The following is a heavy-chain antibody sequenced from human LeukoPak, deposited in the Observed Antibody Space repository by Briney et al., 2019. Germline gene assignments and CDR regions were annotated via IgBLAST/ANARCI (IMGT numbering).Heavy chain of an antibody. CDR1: GFTFSSYA. V-gene: IGHV3-48*03. D-gene: IGHD1-1*01. Sequence: GGSLRLSCAASGFTFSSYAMSWVRQAPGKGLEWVSYISSSGSTIYCADSVKGRFTISRDNAKNSLYLQMNSLRAEDTAVYYCARDQQRYNWNDWNYYYYMDVWGKGTTVTISS. CDR2: ISSSGSTI. J-gene: IGHJ6*03. CDR3: ARDQQRYNWNDWNYYYYMDV.